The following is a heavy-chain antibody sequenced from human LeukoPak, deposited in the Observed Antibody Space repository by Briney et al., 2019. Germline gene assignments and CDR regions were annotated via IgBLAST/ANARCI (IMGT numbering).Heavy chain of an antibody. CDR2: ISAYNGNT. CDR1: GYTFTSYG. Sequence: GASVKVSCKASGYTFTSYGISWVRQAPGQGLEWMGWISAYNGNTNYAQKLQGRVTMTTDTPTSTAYMELRSLRPDDTAVYYCARDWYGDGGYVFAYWGQGTLVTVSS. V-gene: IGHV1-18*04. J-gene: IGHJ4*02. CDR3: ARDWYGDGGYVFAY. D-gene: IGHD5-12*01.